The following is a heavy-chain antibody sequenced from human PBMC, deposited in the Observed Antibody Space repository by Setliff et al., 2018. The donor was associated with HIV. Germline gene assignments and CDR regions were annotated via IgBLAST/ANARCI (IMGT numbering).Heavy chain of an antibody. Sequence: PGGSLRLSCAASGFTFSSYSMNWVRQAPGKGLEWVSYISSSGNSIYYADSVKGRFSISRDNAKNSLYLQMNSLRAEDMAVYYCVRDWLVREINAVYYFDHWGQGTLVTVSS. V-gene: IGHV3-48*01. D-gene: IGHD3-10*01. CDR2: ISSSGNSI. J-gene: IGHJ4*02. CDR3: VRDWLVREINAVYYFDH. CDR1: GFTFSSYS.